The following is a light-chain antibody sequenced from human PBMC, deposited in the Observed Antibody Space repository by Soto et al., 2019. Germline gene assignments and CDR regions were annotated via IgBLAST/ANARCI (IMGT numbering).Light chain of an antibody. CDR2: GNT. CDR1: SSNIGAGFD. J-gene: IGLJ2*01. Sequence: QSVPTQPPSVSGAPGQRVTISCTGSSSNIGAGFDVHWYHQLPGTAPKLLIYGNTNRPSGVPDRFSGSKSGTSASLAITGLQAEDEADYYCQSYDSSLSGVVFGGGTKLTVL. CDR3: QSYDSSLSGVV. V-gene: IGLV1-40*01.